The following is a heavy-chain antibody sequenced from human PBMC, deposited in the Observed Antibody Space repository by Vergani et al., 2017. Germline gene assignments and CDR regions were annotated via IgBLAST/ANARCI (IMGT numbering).Heavy chain of an antibody. CDR2: INPSGGDT. D-gene: IGHD3-9*01. CDR1: GYTFSNYY. Sequence: QVQVVQSGAAVKKSGASVKVSCKTSGYTFSNYYMHWVRQAPGQGLEWMGIINPSGGDTNYEQKFQGRVTITRDTSTSTVYMELSSLRSEDTAIYYCARGDYGILTGYRYWGQGTLVTVSA. CDR3: ARGDYGILTGYRY. J-gene: IGHJ4*02. V-gene: IGHV1-46*03.